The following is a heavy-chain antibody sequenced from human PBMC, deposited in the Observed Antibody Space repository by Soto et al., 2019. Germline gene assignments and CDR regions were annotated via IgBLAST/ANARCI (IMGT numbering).Heavy chain of an antibody. V-gene: IGHV4-38-2*02. J-gene: IGHJ4*03. Sequence: SETRSRTWTVSGDSISSGSYWWFIRQPPGEGPEWIASIYHGGTTFYNPSLKSRISISVDTSKNQCSLRLTSVTAADTATYYCARVHVMVVAGSTFDYWGPGTLVTVSS. CDR2: IYHGGTT. CDR3: ARVHVMVVAGSTFDY. D-gene: IGHD6-19*01. CDR1: GDSISSGSY.